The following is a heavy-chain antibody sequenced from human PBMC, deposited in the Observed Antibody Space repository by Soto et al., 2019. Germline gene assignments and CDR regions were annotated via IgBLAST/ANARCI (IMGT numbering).Heavy chain of an antibody. V-gene: IGHV3-33*01. D-gene: IGHD3-16*01. CDR1: GFTFSSHG. J-gene: IGHJ4*02. CDR2: IWYDGSNK. CDR3: ARWGDNKKIDC. Sequence: PGGSLRLSCAASGFTFSSHGMHWVRQAPGKGLEWVAVIWYDGSNKYYADSVKGRFTISRDNSKNTLYLQMNSLRAEDTAVYYCARWGDNKKIDCWGQGTPVTVSS.